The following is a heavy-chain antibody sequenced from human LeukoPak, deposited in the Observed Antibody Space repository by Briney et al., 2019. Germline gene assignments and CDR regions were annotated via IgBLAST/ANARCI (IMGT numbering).Heavy chain of an antibody. V-gene: IGHV1-2*02. CDR1: GYTFTGYY. Sequence: ASVKVSCKASGYTFTGYYMHWVRQAPGQGLEWMGWINPNSGGTNYAQKFQGRVTMTRDTSISTAYMELSRLRSDDTAMYYCARDNGYYDSSVNYWGQGTLVTVSS. CDR2: INPNSGGT. CDR3: ARDNGYYDSSVNY. J-gene: IGHJ4*02. D-gene: IGHD3-22*01.